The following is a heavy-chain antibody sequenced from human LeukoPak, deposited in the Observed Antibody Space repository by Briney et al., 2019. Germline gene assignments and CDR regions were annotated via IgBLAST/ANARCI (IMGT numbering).Heavy chain of an antibody. V-gene: IGHV1-2*02. J-gene: IGHJ4*02. CDR1: AYTFTVYY. CDR2: INPNSGGT. CDR3: AREVEAIDY. Sequence: ASVKVSCKSAAYTFTVYYMHWVRQAPGQGLEWMGWINPNSGGTNYAQKFPGRVTMTRDTSISTAYMELSRLRSDDTAVYYCAREVEAIDYWGQETLVTVSS.